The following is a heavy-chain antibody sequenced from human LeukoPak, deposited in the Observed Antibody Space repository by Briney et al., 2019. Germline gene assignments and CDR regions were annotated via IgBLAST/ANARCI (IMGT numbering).Heavy chain of an antibody. J-gene: IGHJ4*02. CDR2: ISSSSSYI. V-gene: IGHV3-21*01. CDR1: GFTFGSYS. CDR3: ARGYCSGGSCWISDY. D-gene: IGHD2-15*01. Sequence: PGGSLRLSCAASGFTFGSYSMNWVRQAPGKGLEWVSSISSSSSYIYYADSVKGRFTISRDNAKNSLYLQMNSLRAEDTAVYYCARGYCSGGSCWISDYWGQGTLVTVSS.